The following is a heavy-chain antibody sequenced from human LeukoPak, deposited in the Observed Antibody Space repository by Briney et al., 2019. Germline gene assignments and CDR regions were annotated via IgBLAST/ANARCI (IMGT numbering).Heavy chain of an antibody. CDR2: TSGSGGST. D-gene: IGHD3-3*01. V-gene: IGHV3-23*01. Sequence: PGGSLRLPCAASGFTFSSYAMSWVRQAPGKGLEWFSATSGSGGSTYYADSVKGRFTISRDNSKNTLYLQMNSLRAEDTAVYYCAKECRDLEWLLYPFDYWGQGTLVTVSS. CDR1: GFTFSSYA. J-gene: IGHJ4*02. CDR3: AKECRDLEWLLYPFDY.